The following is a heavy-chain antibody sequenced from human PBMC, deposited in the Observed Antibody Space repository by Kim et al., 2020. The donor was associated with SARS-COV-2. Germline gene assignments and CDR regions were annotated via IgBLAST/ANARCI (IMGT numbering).Heavy chain of an antibody. Sequence: SVKVSCKASGGTFSSYAISWVRQAPGQGLEWMGGIIPIFGTANYAQKFQGRVTITADESTSTAYMELSSLRSEDTAVYYCARDSTYYYDSSGYYFGDAFDIWGQGTMVTVSS. CDR1: GGTFSSYA. J-gene: IGHJ3*02. CDR2: IIPIFGTA. CDR3: ARDSTYYYDSSGYYFGDAFDI. V-gene: IGHV1-69*13. D-gene: IGHD3-22*01.